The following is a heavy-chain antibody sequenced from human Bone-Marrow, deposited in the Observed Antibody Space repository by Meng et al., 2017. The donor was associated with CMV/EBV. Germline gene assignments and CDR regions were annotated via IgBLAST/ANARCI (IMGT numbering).Heavy chain of an antibody. V-gene: IGHV3-23*01. Sequence: GESLKISCAASGFTFSSYAMSWVRQAPGKGLEWVSAISGSGGSTYYADSVKGRFTISRDNSKNTLYLQMNSLRAEDRAVYYCATQTSCSGGSCYEPYYFDSWGQGTLVTVSS. J-gene: IGHJ4*02. CDR1: GFTFSSYA. CDR2: ISGSGGST. CDR3: ATQTSCSGGSCYEPYYFDS. D-gene: IGHD2-15*01.